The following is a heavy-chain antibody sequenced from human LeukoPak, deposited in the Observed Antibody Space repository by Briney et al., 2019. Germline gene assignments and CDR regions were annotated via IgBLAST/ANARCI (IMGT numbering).Heavy chain of an antibody. V-gene: IGHV4-38-2*01. Sequence: SETLSLICAVSGYSISRGSYWGWIRQPPGKGLEWIGSVYHSGSAYYNPSLKSRVTISVDTSKNQFSLKLTSVTAADTAVYYCAVGLHSGQFAFDIWGQGTMVTVSS. CDR3: AVGLHSGQFAFDI. J-gene: IGHJ3*02. D-gene: IGHD5-24*01. CDR1: GYSISRGSY. CDR2: VYHSGSA.